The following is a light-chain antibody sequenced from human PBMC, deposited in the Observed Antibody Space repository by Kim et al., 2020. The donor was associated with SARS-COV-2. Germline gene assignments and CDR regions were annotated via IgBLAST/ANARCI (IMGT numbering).Light chain of an antibody. CDR3: QQYDNLPSLT. V-gene: IGKV1-33*01. CDR2: DSS. CDR1: QDISNY. Sequence: SVGDRVTITCQASQDISNYLNWYQQKPGKAPKLLIYDSSNLETGVPSRFSGSGSGTDFTFTISSLQPEDIATYYCQQYDNLPSLTFGGGTKVDIK. J-gene: IGKJ4*01.